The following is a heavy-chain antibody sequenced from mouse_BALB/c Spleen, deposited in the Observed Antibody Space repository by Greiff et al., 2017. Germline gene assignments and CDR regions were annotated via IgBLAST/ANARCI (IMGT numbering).Heavy chain of an antibody. D-gene: IGHD1-1*01. CDR1: GFSLTSYG. J-gene: IGHJ4*01. CDR3: AREIGNYGSSYSYAMDY. CDR2: IWAGGST. V-gene: IGHV2-9*02. Sequence: VQRVESGPGLVAPSQSLSITCTVSGFSLTSYGVHWVRQPPGKGLEWLGVIWAGGSTNYNSALMSRLSISKDNSKSQVFLKMNSLQTDDTAMYYCAREIGNYGSSYSYAMDYWGQGTSVTVSS.